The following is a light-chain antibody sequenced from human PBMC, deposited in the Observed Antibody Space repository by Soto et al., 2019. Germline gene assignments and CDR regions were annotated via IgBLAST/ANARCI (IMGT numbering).Light chain of an antibody. CDR1: QSISSY. J-gene: IGKJ3*01. CDR3: QQSYSTPLFT. CDR2: ASS. V-gene: IGKV1-39*01. Sequence: DIQMTQSPSSLSASVGDRVTITCRASQSISSYLNWYQKKPGKAPKLLIYASSSLQSGVPSRLSGSGSRTDFTLTITSPQPENFATYYCQQSYSTPLFTFGPGTKVEIK.